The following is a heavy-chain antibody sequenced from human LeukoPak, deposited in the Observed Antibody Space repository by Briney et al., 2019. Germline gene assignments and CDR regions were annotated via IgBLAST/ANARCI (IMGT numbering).Heavy chain of an antibody. CDR1: GGTFSSYA. Sequence: SVKVSCKASGGTFSSYAISWVRQAPGQGLEWMGGIIPIFGTANYAQKFQGRVTITADESTSTAYMELSSLRSEDTAVYYCAREITGLHAFDIWGQGTMVTVSS. V-gene: IGHV1-69*13. J-gene: IGHJ3*02. CDR2: IIPIFGTA. CDR3: AREITGLHAFDI. D-gene: IGHD1-20*01.